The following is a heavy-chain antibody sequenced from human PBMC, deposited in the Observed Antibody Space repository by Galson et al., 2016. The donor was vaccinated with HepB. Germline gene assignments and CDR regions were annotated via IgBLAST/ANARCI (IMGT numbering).Heavy chain of an antibody. CDR2: IWYDGSKK. Sequence: SLRLSCAASGITFSIYGMHWVCQAPGRGLEWVAVIWYDGSKKDYADSVKGRFTISRDNSKNTLYLQMNSLRAEDTAVYYCTRVRRPWGMGRKDAFDIWGQGTMVTVSS. CDR1: GITFSIYG. V-gene: IGHV3-33*01. J-gene: IGHJ3*02. CDR3: TRVRRPWGMGRKDAFDI. D-gene: IGHD2-8*01.